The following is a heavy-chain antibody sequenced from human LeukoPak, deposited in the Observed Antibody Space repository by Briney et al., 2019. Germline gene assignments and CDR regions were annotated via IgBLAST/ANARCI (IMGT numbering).Heavy chain of an antibody. CDR3: ARVDNNGGNTLYFAY. CDR2: IYHSGSA. Sequence: SETLSLTCAVSGGSISSGGYSWSWIRQPPGKSLEWIGYIYHSGSAYYNPSLKSRVSISVDRSKNQFSLKLSSVTAADTAVYYCARVDNNGGNTLYFAYWGQGTLVTVSS. CDR1: GGSISSGGYS. D-gene: IGHD4-23*01. V-gene: IGHV4-30-2*01. J-gene: IGHJ4*02.